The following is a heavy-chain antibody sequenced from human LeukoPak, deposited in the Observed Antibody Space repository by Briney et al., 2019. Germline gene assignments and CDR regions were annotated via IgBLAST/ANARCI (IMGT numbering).Heavy chain of an antibody. CDR1: GFTFSSYW. CDR2: IKQDGSEK. V-gene: IGHV3-7*01. CDR3: ARVVFPSRVSDY. J-gene: IGHJ4*02. D-gene: IGHD2-21*01. Sequence: GGSLRLSCAASGFTFSSYWMSWVRQAPGKGLEWVTNIKQDGSEKYYVDSVKGRFTISKDNAKNSLYLQMNSLRAEDTAVYYCARVVFPSRVSDYWGQGTLVTVSS.